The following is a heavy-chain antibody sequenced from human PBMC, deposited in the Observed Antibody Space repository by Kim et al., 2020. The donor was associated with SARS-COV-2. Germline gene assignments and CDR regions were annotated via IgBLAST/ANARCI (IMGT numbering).Heavy chain of an antibody. CDR3: AKGSAGSSWYKGIDY. CDR1: GFTFSSYG. D-gene: IGHD6-13*01. Sequence: GGSLRLSCAASGFTFSSYGMHWVRQAPGKGLEWVAVISYDGSDKYYADSVKGRFTISRDNSKNTLYLQMNSLRAEDTAVYYCAKGSAGSSWYKGIDYWGQGTLVTVSS. J-gene: IGHJ4*02. CDR2: ISYDGSDK. V-gene: IGHV3-30*18.